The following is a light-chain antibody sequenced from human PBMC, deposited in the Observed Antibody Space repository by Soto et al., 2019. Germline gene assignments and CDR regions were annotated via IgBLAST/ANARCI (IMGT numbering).Light chain of an antibody. CDR3: QQYYTNSWS. Sequence: DMVMTQSPDTLAVSLGERATINCKSSQSVLYSPNNKNYLAWYQHKPGQPPKMLIYWASIRESGVPDRFSGSGSGTDFTLTISSLQSEDVAVYYCQQYYTNSWSFGQGTKVDI. V-gene: IGKV4-1*01. CDR2: WAS. J-gene: IGKJ1*01. CDR1: QSVLYSPNNKNY.